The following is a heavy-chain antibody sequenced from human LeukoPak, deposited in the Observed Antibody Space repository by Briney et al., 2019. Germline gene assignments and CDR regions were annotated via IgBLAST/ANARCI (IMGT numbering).Heavy chain of an antibody. CDR1: GFSFSTYA. CDR2: ISGSGTST. J-gene: IGHJ3*02. CDR3: AKVRCGGDCYSTHDAFDI. V-gene: IGHV3-23*01. Sequence: GGSLRLSCAASGFSFSTYAMSWVRQAPGKGLEWVSGISGSGTSTYYADSVKGRFTISRDNSKNTLYLHMNSLRAEDTAVYYCAKVRCGGDCYSTHDAFDIWGQGTMVTVSS. D-gene: IGHD2-21*02.